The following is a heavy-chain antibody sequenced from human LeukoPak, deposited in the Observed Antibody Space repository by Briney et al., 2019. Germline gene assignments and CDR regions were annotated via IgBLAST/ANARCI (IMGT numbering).Heavy chain of an antibody. CDR3: ASHSSGYYRDFDY. Sequence: GGSLRLSCAASGFTFSSHSMNWVRQAPGKGLEWVSSISSSSSYIYYADSVKGRFTISRDNAKNSLYPQMNSLRAEDTAVYYCASHSSGYYRDFDYWGQGTLVTVSS. CDR2: ISSSSSYI. D-gene: IGHD3-22*01. CDR1: GFTFSSHS. J-gene: IGHJ4*02. V-gene: IGHV3-21*01.